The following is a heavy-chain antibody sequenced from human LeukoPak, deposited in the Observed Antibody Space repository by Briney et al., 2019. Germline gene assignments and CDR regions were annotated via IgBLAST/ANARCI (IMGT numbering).Heavy chain of an antibody. CDR2: ISSGSTI. Sequence: GGSLRLSRAASGFTFSSYEMNWVRQAPGKGLEWVSYISSGSTIYDADSVKGRFTISRDNAKNSLYLQMNSLRAEDTAVYYCARESIAVAGAPFDYWGQGTLVTVSS. J-gene: IGHJ4*02. D-gene: IGHD6-19*01. CDR1: GFTFSSYE. V-gene: IGHV3-48*03. CDR3: ARESIAVAGAPFDY.